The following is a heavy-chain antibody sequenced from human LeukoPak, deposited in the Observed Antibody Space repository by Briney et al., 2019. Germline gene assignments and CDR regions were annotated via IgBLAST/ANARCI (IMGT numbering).Heavy chain of an antibody. CDR3: ARDYYGGEWSLGY. CDR2: VNPNSGGT. Sequence: ASVKVSCKASGLTFTGYYMHWVRQAPGQGLEWMGWVNPNSGGTKYAQKFQGRVSMTSDTSISTAYMELTRLTSDDTAVYFCARDYYGGEWSLGYWGQGTLVTVSS. D-gene: IGHD4-23*01. CDR1: GLTFTGYY. V-gene: IGHV1-2*02. J-gene: IGHJ4*02.